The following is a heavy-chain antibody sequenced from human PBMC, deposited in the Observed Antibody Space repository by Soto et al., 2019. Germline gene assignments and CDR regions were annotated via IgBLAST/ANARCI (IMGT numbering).Heavy chain of an antibody. J-gene: IGHJ6*02. D-gene: IGHD3-3*01. CDR1: GYSFTSYW. Sequence: GESLKISCKGSGYSFTSYWISWVRQMPGKGLEWMGRIDPSDSYTNYSPSFQGHVTISADKSISTAYLQWSSLKASDTAMYYCARRNSHAGVWSGYKGHYYFYCMDVWGRGTTGTASS. V-gene: IGHV5-10-1*01. CDR3: ARRNSHAGVWSGYKGHYYFYCMDV. CDR2: IDPSDSYT.